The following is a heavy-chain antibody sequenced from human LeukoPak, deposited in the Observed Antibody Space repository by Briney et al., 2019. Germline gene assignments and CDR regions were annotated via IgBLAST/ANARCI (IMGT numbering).Heavy chain of an antibody. Sequence: SETLSLTCTVSGGSSSSNSYYWGWIRQPPGKGLEWIGSLYYSGFTDYNPSLKSRVTISADTSKNQFSLKLSSVTAADTAVYYCARHGSGWYNYFDYWGQGTLVTVSS. CDR2: LYYSGFT. CDR3: ARHGSGWYNYFDY. D-gene: IGHD6-19*01. CDR1: GGSSSSNSYY. V-gene: IGHV4-39*01. J-gene: IGHJ4*02.